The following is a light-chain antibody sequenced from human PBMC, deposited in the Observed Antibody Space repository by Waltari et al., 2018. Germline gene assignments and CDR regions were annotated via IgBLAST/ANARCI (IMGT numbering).Light chain of an antibody. J-gene: IGKJ1*01. CDR1: QNINNW. Sequence: DIQMTQSPSTLSASVGDRLTITCRASQNINNWLAWYQQTPGRAPKLLIYEASSLESGVPSRFRGSGSGTLFTLTITSLQPDDVALYYCQQYKTFSRTFGQGTQVEIK. CDR3: QQYKTFSRT. V-gene: IGKV1-5*01. CDR2: EAS.